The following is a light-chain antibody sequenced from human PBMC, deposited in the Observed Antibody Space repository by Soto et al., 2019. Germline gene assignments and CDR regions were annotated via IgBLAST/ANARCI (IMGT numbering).Light chain of an antibody. CDR3: QQYGTSPT. CDR1: QSVSSSY. CDR2: GAS. J-gene: IGKJ1*01. Sequence: EIVLTQSPGTLSLSPGESPTLSCRASQSVSSSYLAWYQQKPGQAPRLLIYGASSRATGIPDRLSGSGSGTDFTLPIRRLEPEDFAVYYCQQYGTSPTFGQGTKVDIK. V-gene: IGKV3-20*01.